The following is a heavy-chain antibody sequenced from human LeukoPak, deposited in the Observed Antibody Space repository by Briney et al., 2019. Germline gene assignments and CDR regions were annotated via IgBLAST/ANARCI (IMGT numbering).Heavy chain of an antibody. Sequence: SQTLSLPCTVSGTSINTYSWSWIRQTPGKGLEWIGYVSASGDYNIGINTYNPSLESRVTIPVDTSKNQFALRLTSLTAADTAVYYCARGDQEFDYWGQGTRVTV. CDR3: ARGDQEFDY. V-gene: IGHV4-59*13. CDR1: GTSINTYS. CDR2: VSASGDYNIGIN. J-gene: IGHJ4*02.